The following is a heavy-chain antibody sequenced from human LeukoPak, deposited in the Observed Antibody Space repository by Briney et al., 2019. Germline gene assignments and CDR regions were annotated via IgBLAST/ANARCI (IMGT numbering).Heavy chain of an antibody. D-gene: IGHD3-3*01. CDR1: GGSFSHNY. CDR3: ARGVDSAKVGY. V-gene: IGHV4-34*01. J-gene: IGHJ4*02. CDR2: IHPSGTT. Sequence: SETLSLTCTVYGGSFSHNYWHWIRQPPGKGLEWIGEIHPSGTTTYNPSLESRVSISVDTPNNQFSLRVTSVTAADTAIYYCARGVDSAKVGYWGRGTVVTVSS.